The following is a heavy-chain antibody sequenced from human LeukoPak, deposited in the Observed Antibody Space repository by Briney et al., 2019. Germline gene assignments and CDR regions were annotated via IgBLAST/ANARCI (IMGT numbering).Heavy chain of an antibody. V-gene: IGHV3-30-3*01. CDR1: GFTFSSYA. CDR3: ARVRLRFLEWLAPVDY. D-gene: IGHD3-3*01. Sequence: HPGGSLRLSCAASGFTFSSYAMHWVRQAPGKGLEWVAVISYDGSNKYYADSVKGRFTISRDNPKNTLYLQMNSLRAEDTAVYYCARVRLRFLEWLAPVDYWGQGTLVTVSS. J-gene: IGHJ4*02. CDR2: ISYDGSNK.